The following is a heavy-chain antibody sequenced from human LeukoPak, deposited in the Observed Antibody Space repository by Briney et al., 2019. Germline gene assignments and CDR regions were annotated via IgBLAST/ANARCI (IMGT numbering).Heavy chain of an antibody. V-gene: IGHV1-24*01. CDR3: ATTVQGYSSSWYPFDY. CDR2: FDPEDGET. J-gene: IGHJ4*02. D-gene: IGHD6-13*01. CDR1: GYTLTELS. Sequence: ASVKVSCKVSGYTLTELSMHWVRPAPGKGLEWMGGFDPEDGETIYAQKFQGRVTMTEDTSTDTAYMELSSLRSEDTAVYYCATTVQGYSSSWYPFDYWGQGTLVTVSS.